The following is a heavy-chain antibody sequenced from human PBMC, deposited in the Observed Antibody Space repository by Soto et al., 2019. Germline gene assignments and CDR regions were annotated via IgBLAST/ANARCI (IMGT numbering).Heavy chain of an antibody. CDR2: ISYDGNNK. Sequence: PGGSLRLSCAASGFTFSSYAMRWVRQAPGKGLDWVALISYDGNNKYYADSVRGRFTISRDNSKNTLYLQMNTLRPEDTALYFCARPVEPFYYYGMDVWGQGTTVTVSS. CDR3: ARPVEPFYYYGMDV. V-gene: IGHV3-30-3*01. J-gene: IGHJ6*02. CDR1: GFTFSSYA.